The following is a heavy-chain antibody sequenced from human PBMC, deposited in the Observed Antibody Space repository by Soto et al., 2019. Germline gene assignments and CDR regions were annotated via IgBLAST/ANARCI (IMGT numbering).Heavy chain of an antibody. CDR3: TRSIGSGGVIGGFDY. Sequence: QVQLVQSETEVKKPGSAVRVSCKASGGTFNTYAMNWVRQAPGQGLEWMGGILPMFDRPRYAQKFQGRVTITAEEPTTTAYMELSSRRSDDTAVYYCTRSIGSGGVIGGFDYWGQGTLVTVSS. J-gene: IGHJ4*02. CDR2: ILPMFDRP. CDR1: GGTFNTYA. D-gene: IGHD3-16*02. V-gene: IGHV1-69*01.